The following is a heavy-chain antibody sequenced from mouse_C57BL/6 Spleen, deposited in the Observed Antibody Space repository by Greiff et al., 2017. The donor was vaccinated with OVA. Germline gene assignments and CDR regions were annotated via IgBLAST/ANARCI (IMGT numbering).Heavy chain of an antibody. CDR2: IDPANGNT. CDR1: GFNIKNTY. J-gene: IGHJ1*03. V-gene: IGHV14-3*01. Sequence: DVKLQESVAELVRPGASVKLSCTASGFNIKNTYMHWVKQRPEQGLEWIGRIDPANGNTKYAPKFQGQATITADTSSNTAYLQLSSLTSEDTAIYYCAAGDYYGSSYGGWYFDVWGTGTTVTVSS. CDR3: AAGDYYGSSYGGWYFDV. D-gene: IGHD1-1*01.